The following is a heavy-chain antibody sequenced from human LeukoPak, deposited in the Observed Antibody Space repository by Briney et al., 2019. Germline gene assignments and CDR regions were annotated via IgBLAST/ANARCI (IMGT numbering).Heavy chain of an antibody. CDR2: ISGSGDST. V-gene: IGHV3-23*01. Sequence: GGSLRLSCAASGFTFSTYAMSWVRRAPGKGLEWVSGISGSGDSTYYADSVKGQFTISRDNSKNTLSLRMNSLRADDTAVYYCARRAGAYSHPYDYWGQGTLVTVSS. J-gene: IGHJ4*02. CDR1: GFTFSTYA. CDR3: ARRAGAYSHPYDY. D-gene: IGHD4/OR15-4a*01.